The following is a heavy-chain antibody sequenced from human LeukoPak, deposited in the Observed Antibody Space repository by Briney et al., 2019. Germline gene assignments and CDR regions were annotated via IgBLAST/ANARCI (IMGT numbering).Heavy chain of an antibody. J-gene: IGHJ4*02. V-gene: IGHV3-11*01. D-gene: IGHD3-10*01. Sequence: YMNSVRGRFAISRDNAKNSLYLQINSLRVEDTAVYYCVRELDAEYASGSRFDLWGQGNMVTVSS. CDR3: VRELDAEYASGSRFDL.